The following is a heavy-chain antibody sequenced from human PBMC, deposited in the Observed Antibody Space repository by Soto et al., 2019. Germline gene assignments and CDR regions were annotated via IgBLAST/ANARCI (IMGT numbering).Heavy chain of an antibody. J-gene: IGHJ4*02. Sequence: PSETLSLTCTVSGGSISSSSYYWGWIRQPPGKGLEWIGSIYYSGSTYYNPSLKSRVTISVDTSKNQFSLKLSSVTAADTAVYYCSTSCYSFDYWGQGTLVTVSS. D-gene: IGHD2-2*01. CDR3: STSCYSFDY. CDR2: IYYSGST. CDR1: GGSISSSSYY. V-gene: IGHV4-39*01.